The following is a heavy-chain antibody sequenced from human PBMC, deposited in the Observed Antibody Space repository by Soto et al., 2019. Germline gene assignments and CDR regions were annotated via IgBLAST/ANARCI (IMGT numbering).Heavy chain of an antibody. D-gene: IGHD4-17*01. J-gene: IGHJ4*02. CDR1: GFTFSSYA. Sequence: EVQLLESGGGLVQPGGSLRLSCAASGFTFSSYAMSWVRQAPGKGLEWVSAISGSGGSTYYADSVKGRFTISRDNSKNTLYLQMSSLRAEDTAVYYCAKANLVTTTGDYWGQGTLVTVSS. V-gene: IGHV3-23*01. CDR2: ISGSGGST. CDR3: AKANLVTTTGDY.